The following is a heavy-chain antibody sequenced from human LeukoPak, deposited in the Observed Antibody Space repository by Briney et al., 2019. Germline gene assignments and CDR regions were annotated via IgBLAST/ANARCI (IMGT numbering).Heavy chain of an antibody. J-gene: IGHJ4*02. V-gene: IGHV4-59*08. CDR2: IYYSGST. Sequence: PSETLSLTCTVSGGSISSYYWSWIRQPPGKGLEWIGYIYYSGSTNYNPSLKSRVTISVDTSKNQFSLKLSSVTAADTAVYYCARQVGPVDGPYFDYWGQGTLVTVSS. CDR1: GGSISSYY. D-gene: IGHD1-26*01. CDR3: ARQVGPVDGPYFDY.